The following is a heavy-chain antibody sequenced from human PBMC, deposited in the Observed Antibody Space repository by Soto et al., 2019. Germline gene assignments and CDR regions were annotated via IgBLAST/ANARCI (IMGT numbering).Heavy chain of an antibody. CDR3: AKDEGAPATFSLA. D-gene: IGHD6-13*01. V-gene: IGHV3-23*01. Sequence: GGSLRLSCAASGFTFNIYAMTWVRQAPGKGLEWVSSISGSGGSTYYADSARGRFTVSRDNSKNTLYLQMHSLRDEDTAVYFCAKDEGAPATFSLAWGQGTLVTVSS. CDR1: GFTFNIYA. J-gene: IGHJ5*02. CDR2: ISGSGGST.